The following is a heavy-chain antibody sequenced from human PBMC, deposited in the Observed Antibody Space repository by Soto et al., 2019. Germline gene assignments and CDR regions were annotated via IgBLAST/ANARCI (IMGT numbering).Heavy chain of an antibody. D-gene: IGHD4-17*01. CDR2: IYYSGST. Sequence: PSETLSLTCTVSGGSISSYYWSWIRQPPGKGLEWVGYIYYSGSTNYNPSLKSRVTISVDTSKNQFSLKLSSVTAADTAVYYCARGTTTLDYLGQGTLVTVSS. V-gene: IGHV4-59*01. J-gene: IGHJ4*02. CDR1: GGSISSYY. CDR3: ARGTTTLDY.